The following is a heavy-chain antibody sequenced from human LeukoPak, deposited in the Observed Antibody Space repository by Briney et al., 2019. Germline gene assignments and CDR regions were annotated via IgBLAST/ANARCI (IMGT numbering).Heavy chain of an antibody. J-gene: IGHJ4*02. V-gene: IGHV3-30*02. CDR2: IRYDGSNK. Sequence: PGGSLRLSCAASGFTFSSYGMHWVRQAPAKGLEWVAFIRYDGSNKYYADSVKGRFTISRDNSKNTLYLQMNSLRAEDTAVYYCARGVDYGGNSCVDYWGQGTLVTVSS. CDR1: GFTFSSYG. D-gene: IGHD4-23*01. CDR3: ARGVDYGGNSCVDY.